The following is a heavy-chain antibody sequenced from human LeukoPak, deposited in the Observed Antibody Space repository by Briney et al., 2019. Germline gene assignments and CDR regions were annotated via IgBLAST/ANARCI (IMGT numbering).Heavy chain of an antibody. V-gene: IGHV4-4*02. CDR3: ARDPYYYDSSGYYYYYYMDV. J-gene: IGHJ6*03. CDR2: IYHSGST. Sequence: SETLSLTCAVSGGSISSRNWWSWVRQPPGKGLEWIGEIYHSGSTNYNPSLKTRVTISVDKSKNQFSLKLSSVTAADTAVYYCARDPYYYDSSGYYYYYYMDVWGKGTTVTISS. D-gene: IGHD3-22*01. CDR1: GGSISSRNW.